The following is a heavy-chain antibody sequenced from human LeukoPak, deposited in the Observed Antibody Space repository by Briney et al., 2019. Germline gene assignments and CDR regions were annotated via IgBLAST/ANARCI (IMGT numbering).Heavy chain of an antibody. CDR1: GDSVSGSPAV. V-gene: IGHV6-1*01. CDR3: ARGAVRGGTNFDY. Sequence: SQTLSLTCAISGDSVSGSPAVWNWIRQSPSRGLEWLVRAYYRSKWYIDYAVSAKGRITITPDTSKYQFSLQLNSVTPEDTAVYYCARGAVRGGTNFDYWGQGTLVTVSS. CDR2: AYYRSKWYI. J-gene: IGHJ4*02. D-gene: IGHD3-10*01.